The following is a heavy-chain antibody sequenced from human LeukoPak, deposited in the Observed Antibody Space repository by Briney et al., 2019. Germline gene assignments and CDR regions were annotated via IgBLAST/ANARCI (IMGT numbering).Heavy chain of an antibody. CDR2: IWYDGSNK. D-gene: IGHD3-22*01. J-gene: IGHJ3*02. CDR3: ARDFSYYDSSGYSRGAFDI. CDR1: GFTFSSYG. V-gene: IGHV3-33*08. Sequence: GGSLRPSCAASGFTFSSYGMHWVRQAPGKGLEWVAVIWYDGSNKYYADSVKGRFTISRDNSKNTLYLQMNSLRAEDTAVYYCARDFSYYDSSGYSRGAFDIWGQGTMVTVSS.